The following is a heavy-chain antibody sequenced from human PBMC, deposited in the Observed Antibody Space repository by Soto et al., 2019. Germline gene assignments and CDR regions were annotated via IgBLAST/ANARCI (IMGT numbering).Heavy chain of an antibody. J-gene: IGHJ5*02. CDR2: ITGNEGST. D-gene: IGHD3-22*01. Sequence: GGSLRLSCSASGFTLSSYAMHWVRQAPGKGLEYVSAITGNEGSTYYADSVKGRFAISRDNSRNTLYLQMSSLRAEDTAVYYCETASFSYYYDSGGYHTWGQGTLVTVSS. V-gene: IGHV3-64D*06. CDR1: GFTLSSYA. CDR3: ETASFSYYYDSGGYHT.